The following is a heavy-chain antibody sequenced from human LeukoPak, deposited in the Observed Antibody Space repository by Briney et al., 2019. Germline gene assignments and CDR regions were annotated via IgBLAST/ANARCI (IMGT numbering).Heavy chain of an antibody. CDR1: GFTFDDYA. Sequence: PGRSLRLSCAASGFTFDDYAMHWVRQAPGKGLEWVSGISWNSGSIGYADSVKGRFTISRDNAKNSLYLQMNSLRAEDTAVYYCARETMVRGGYDYWGQGTLVTVSS. V-gene: IGHV3-9*01. CDR3: ARETMVRGGYDY. CDR2: ISWNSGSI. D-gene: IGHD3-10*01. J-gene: IGHJ4*02.